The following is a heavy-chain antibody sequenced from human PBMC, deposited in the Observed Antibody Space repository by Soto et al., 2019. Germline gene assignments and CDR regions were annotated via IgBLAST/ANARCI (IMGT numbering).Heavy chain of an antibody. CDR3: AKDRDYYGSGTIGNLLDFDY. D-gene: IGHD3-10*01. CDR1: GFTFSSYA. V-gene: IGHV3-23*01. CDR2: ISGSGGST. J-gene: IGHJ4*02. Sequence: GGSLRLSCAASGFTFSSYAMSWVRQAPGKGLEWVSAISGSGGSTYYADSVKGRFTISRDNSKNTLYLQMNSLRAEDTAVYYCAKDRDYYGSGTIGNLLDFDYWGQGTLVTVSS.